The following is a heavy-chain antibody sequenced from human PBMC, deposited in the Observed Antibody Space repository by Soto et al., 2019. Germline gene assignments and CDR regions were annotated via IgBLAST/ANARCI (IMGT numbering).Heavy chain of an antibody. D-gene: IGHD3-22*01. CDR3: ARGVAYYYDSTPRFYYFDY. J-gene: IGHJ4*02. Sequence: SETLSLTCAVYGGSFSGYYWSWIRQPPGKGLEWIGEINHSGSTNYNPSLKSRVTISVDTSKNQFSLKLSSVTAADTAVYYCARGVAYYYDSTPRFYYFDYWGQGTMVTVS. CDR2: INHSGST. CDR1: GGSFSGYY. V-gene: IGHV4-34*01.